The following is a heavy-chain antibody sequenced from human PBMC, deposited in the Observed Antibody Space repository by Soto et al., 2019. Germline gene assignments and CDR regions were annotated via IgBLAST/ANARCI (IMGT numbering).Heavy chain of an antibody. D-gene: IGHD4-4*01. CDR1: GFTFSNYA. J-gene: IGHJ3*02. Sequence: QVQLVESGGGVVQPGRSLRLSCAASGFTFSNYAMHWVRQAPGKGLEWVAVISYDGSNKYYADSVKGRFTISRDNSKNTLYLQMNSLRAEDTAVYYSARPSSTVTTWFHAFDIWGQGTMVTVSS. V-gene: IGHV3-30-3*01. CDR3: ARPSSTVTTWFHAFDI. CDR2: ISYDGSNK.